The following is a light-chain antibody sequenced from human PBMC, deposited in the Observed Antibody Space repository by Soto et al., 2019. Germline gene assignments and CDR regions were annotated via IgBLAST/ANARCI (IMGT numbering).Light chain of an antibody. J-gene: IGKJ4*01. CDR3: QQYGNSPLT. Sequence: ELVLPQSPGTLSLSPGARATLSCRASQGVSGSYVAWYQQKPSQAPRVLIYGASSRATGIPDRGSGSGSGTDFSRTINRLEPEDFAAYYCQQYGNSPLTFGGGTKVESK. CDR1: QGVSGSY. V-gene: IGKV3-20*01. CDR2: GAS.